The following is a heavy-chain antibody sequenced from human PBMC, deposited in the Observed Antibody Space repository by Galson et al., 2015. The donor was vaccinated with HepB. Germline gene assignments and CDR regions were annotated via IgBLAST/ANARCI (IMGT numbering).Heavy chain of an antibody. J-gene: IGHJ3*02. CDR3: ARGAGEYCSSTSCYRGDDAFDI. Sequence: SVKVSCKASGYTFTSYYMHWVRQAPGQGLEWMGIINPSGGSTSYAQKFQGRVTMTRDTSTSTVYMELSSLRSEDTAVYYCARGAGEYCSSTSCYRGDDAFDIWGQGTMVTVSS. CDR2: INPSGGST. V-gene: IGHV1-46*03. CDR1: GYTFTSYY. D-gene: IGHD2-2*01.